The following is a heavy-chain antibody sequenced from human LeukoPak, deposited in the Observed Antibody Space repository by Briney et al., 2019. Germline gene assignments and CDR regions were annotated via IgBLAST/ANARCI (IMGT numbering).Heavy chain of an antibody. J-gene: IGHJ4*02. CDR1: GGSISSSYY. CDR2: ITTSSGYL. Sequence: ETLSLTCTVSGGSISSSYYWGWIRQPPGKGLEWVSSITTSSGYLYYADSVKGRFTISRDNAKNSLYLQMNSLRAEDTAVYYCARDNRLSWDGSYFDYWGQGTLVTVSS. D-gene: IGHD1-26*01. CDR3: ARDNRLSWDGSYFDY. V-gene: IGHV3-21*01.